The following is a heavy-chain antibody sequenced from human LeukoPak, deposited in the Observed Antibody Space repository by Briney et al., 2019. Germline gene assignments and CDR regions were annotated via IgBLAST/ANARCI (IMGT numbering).Heavy chain of an antibody. CDR3: ARSPMVRGVTTFDY. Sequence: PSETLSLTCTVSGGSISTYYRSWIRQPPGKGLEWIGYIFYSGSTNYNPSLKSRVTISVDTSKNQFSLKLSSVTAADTAVYYCARSPMVRGVTTFDYWDQGTLVTVSS. D-gene: IGHD3-10*01. CDR1: GGSISTYY. V-gene: IGHV4-59*01. J-gene: IGHJ4*02. CDR2: IFYSGST.